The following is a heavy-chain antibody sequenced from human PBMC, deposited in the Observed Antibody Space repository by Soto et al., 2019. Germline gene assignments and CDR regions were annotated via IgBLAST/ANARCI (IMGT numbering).Heavy chain of an antibody. CDR2: ISSSSSYI. D-gene: IGHD5-18*01. CDR1: GLTFGNFA. CDR3: AREGYSYGYFLPIAMGKDYYYYYYMDV. V-gene: IGHV3-21*01. Sequence: PGGSLRLSCAASGLTFGNFAMSWVRQAPGKGLEWVSSISSSSSYIYYADSVKGRFTISRDNAKNSLYLQMNSLRAEDTAVYYCAREGYSYGYFLPIAMGKDYYYYYYMDVWGKGTTVTVSS. J-gene: IGHJ6*03.